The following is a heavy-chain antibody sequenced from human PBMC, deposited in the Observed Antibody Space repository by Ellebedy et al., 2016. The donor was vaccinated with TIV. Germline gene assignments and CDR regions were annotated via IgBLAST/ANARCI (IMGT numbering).Heavy chain of an antibody. Sequence: SETLSLXCTVSGGSISSSSYYWGWIRQPPGKGLEWIGSIYYSGSTYYNPSLKSRVTISVDTSKNQFSLKLSSVTAADTAVYYCARVPPTMVRGVIRGGFFDYWGQGTLVTVSS. J-gene: IGHJ4*02. CDR3: ARVPPTMVRGVIRGGFFDY. V-gene: IGHV4-39*01. D-gene: IGHD3-10*01. CDR2: IYYSGST. CDR1: GGSISSSSYY.